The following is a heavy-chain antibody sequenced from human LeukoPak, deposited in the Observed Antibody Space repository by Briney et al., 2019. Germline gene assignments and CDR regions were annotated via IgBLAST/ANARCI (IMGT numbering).Heavy chain of an antibody. D-gene: IGHD3-10*01. CDR3: ARRPATRRGKTFDY. V-gene: IGHV4-34*01. J-gene: IGHJ4*02. Sequence: SETLSLTCAVYGGSFSGYYWSWIRQPPGKGLEWIGEINHSGSTNYNPSLKSRVTISVDTSKNQFSLKLSSVTAADTAVHYCARRPATRRGKTFDYWGRGTLVTVSS. CDR2: INHSGST. CDR1: GGSFSGYY.